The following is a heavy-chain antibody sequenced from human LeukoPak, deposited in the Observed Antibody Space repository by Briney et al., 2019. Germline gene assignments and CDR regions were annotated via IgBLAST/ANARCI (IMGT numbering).Heavy chain of an antibody. CDR2: INPSGGST. J-gene: IGHJ3*02. D-gene: IGHD3-10*01. V-gene: IGHV1-46*01. CDR1: GYTFTSYY. CDR3: ARVYGSGSRYKVGAFEI. Sequence: ASVKVSCKASGYTFTSYYMHWVRQAPGQGLEWMGIINPSGGSTSYAQKFQGRVTMTRDTSTSTVYMELSSLRSEDTAVYYCARVYGSGSRYKVGAFEIWGQGTMVTVSS.